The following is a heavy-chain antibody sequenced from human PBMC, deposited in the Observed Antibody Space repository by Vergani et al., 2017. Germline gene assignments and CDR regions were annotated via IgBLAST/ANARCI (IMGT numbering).Heavy chain of an antibody. CDR1: GITFKNAW. D-gene: IGHD6-13*01. CDR3: AKKQQLSNYYYYYMDV. Sequence: EVQVVESGGGLIKPGGSLRLSCVVSGITFKNAWINWVRQAPGKGLEWIGRIRSKNDGGTADYAAPLKGRFTISRDDSKDSAFLLVNNLKTEDTAVYYCAKKQQLSNYYYYYMDVWGKGTTVTVSS. V-gene: IGHV3-15*01. J-gene: IGHJ6*03. CDR2: IRSKNDGGTA.